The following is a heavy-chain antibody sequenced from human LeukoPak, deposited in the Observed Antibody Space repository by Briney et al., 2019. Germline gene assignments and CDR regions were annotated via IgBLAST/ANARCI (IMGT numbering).Heavy chain of an antibody. CDR3: ARELIVVT. Sequence: GGSLRLSCVASGFSSTSDWMTWVRQAPGKRLEWVANMKYDGSGIHYVDSVKGRFTISRDNARHSVYLQMNSLRAEDTAVYYCARELIVVTWGQGTLVTVSS. D-gene: IGHD3-22*01. J-gene: IGHJ5*02. CDR1: GFSSTSDW. CDR2: MKYDGSGI. V-gene: IGHV3-7*01.